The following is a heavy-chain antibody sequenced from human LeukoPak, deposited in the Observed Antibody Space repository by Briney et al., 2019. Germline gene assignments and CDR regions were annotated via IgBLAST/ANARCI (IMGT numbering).Heavy chain of an antibody. CDR1: GYTFTGYY. CDR2: INPNSGGT. CDR3: ARGRDFDY. V-gene: IGHV1-2*02. Sequence: ASVKVSCKASGYTFTGYYMHWLRQAPGQGLEWMGWINPNSGGTNYAQKFQGRVTMTRDTSISTAYMELTGLRSDDPAVYYCARGRDFDYWGKGTLVTVSS. J-gene: IGHJ4*02.